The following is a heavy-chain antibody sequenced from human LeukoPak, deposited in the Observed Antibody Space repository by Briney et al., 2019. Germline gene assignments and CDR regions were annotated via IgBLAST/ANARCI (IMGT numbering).Heavy chain of an antibody. V-gene: IGHV3-30*03. CDR3: ARDDTAMVDY. Sequence: HPGGSLRLSCAASGITFSSYGMYWVRQAPGKGLEWVAVISHDGNNKYYADSVKGRFTISRDNAKNSLYLQMNSLRAEDTAVYYCARDDTAMVDYWGQGTLVTVSS. CDR2: ISHDGNNK. D-gene: IGHD5-18*01. J-gene: IGHJ4*02. CDR1: GITFSSYG.